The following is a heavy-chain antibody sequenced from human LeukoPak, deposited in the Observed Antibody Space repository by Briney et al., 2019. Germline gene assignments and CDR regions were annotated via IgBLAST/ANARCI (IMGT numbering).Heavy chain of an antibody. CDR3: ARWRWSNRLDP. CDR1: GGSFSGYY. CDR2: INHSGST. D-gene: IGHD2-15*01. J-gene: IGHJ5*02. V-gene: IGHV4-34*01. Sequence: TSETLSLTCAVYGGSFSGYYWSWIRQPPGKGLEWIGEINHSGSTNYNPSLKSRVTISVDTSKNQFSLKLSSVTAADTAVYYCARWRWSNRLDPWGQGTLVTVSS.